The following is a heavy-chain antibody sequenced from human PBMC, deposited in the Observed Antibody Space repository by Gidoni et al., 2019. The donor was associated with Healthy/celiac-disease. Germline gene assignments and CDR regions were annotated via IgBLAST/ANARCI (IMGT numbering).Heavy chain of an antibody. CDR1: GGPISSGGYY. V-gene: IGHV4-31*01. J-gene: IGHJ3*02. D-gene: IGHD6-19*01. CDR2: IYYRGSS. CDR3: ASSSGWIDAFDI. Sequence: QVQLQESGPGLVKPSQPPSLTCTVSGGPISSGGYYWSWIRQHPGKGLEWSGYIYYRGSSYYNPSLKSLVTISVDTSKNQFSLKRSSVTAADTAVYYCASSSGWIDAFDIWGQGTMVTVSS.